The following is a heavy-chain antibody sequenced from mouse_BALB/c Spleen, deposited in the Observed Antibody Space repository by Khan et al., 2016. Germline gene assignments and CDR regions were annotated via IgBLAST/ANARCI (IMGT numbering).Heavy chain of an antibody. CDR3: AKHGTYTCKTDYAMYY. CDR1: GFSLTDYG. D-gene: IGHD4-1*01. J-gene: IGHJ4*01. Sequence: QVQLKQPGPGLVAPSQSLSITCTVSGFSLTDYGVSWIRQPPGKGLEWLGVIWGGGNTYYNSALQSRLSISKDNSKSQVFLEMNSLQTDDTAMYYCAKHGTYTCKTDYAMYYWGQGTSVTVSS. CDR2: IWGGGNT. V-gene: IGHV2-6-5*01.